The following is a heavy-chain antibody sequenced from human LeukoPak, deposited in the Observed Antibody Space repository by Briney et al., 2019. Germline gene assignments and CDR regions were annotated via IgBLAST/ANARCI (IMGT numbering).Heavy chain of an antibody. Sequence: GAAVTVSFMASLGTFIRYAISGVRQAPGRGGEGVGGIIPIFGTANYAQKCQGRVTITADESTSTAYTELSSLRSEDTAVYYCASPMQWPKGLGHYHYYMDVWGKGTTVTVSS. D-gene: IGHD6-19*01. V-gene: IGHV1-69*13. CDR3: ASPMQWPKGLGHYHYYMDV. J-gene: IGHJ6*03. CDR1: LGTFIRYA. CDR2: IIPIFGTA.